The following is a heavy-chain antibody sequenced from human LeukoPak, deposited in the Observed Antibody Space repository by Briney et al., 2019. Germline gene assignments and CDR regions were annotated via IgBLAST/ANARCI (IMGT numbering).Heavy chain of an antibody. CDR1: GFTFSSYA. V-gene: IGHV3-23*01. J-gene: IGHJ6*04. D-gene: IGHD2-2*01. Sequence: GGCVRLSCAASGFTFSSYAMSWARQAPGKGLEWVSAISGSGGSTYYADSVKGRFTISRDNSKNTLYLQMNSLRAEDTAVYYCAKAEGYCSSTSCQVNGMDVWGEGTTVTVSS. CDR3: AKAEGYCSSTSCQVNGMDV. CDR2: ISGSGGST.